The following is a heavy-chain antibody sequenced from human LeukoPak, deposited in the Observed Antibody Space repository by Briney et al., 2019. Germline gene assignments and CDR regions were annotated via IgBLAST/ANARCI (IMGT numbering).Heavy chain of an antibody. V-gene: IGHV3-30*02. Sequence: GGSLRLSCAASGFTFSSYGMHWVRQAPGKGLEWVAFIRYDGSNKYYADSVKGRFTISRDNYKKTLYLQMNSLRAEDTAVYYCAKDRSLASSGWYDFDYWGQGTLVTVSS. CDR3: AKDRSLASSGWYDFDY. J-gene: IGHJ4*02. CDR1: GFTFSSYG. D-gene: IGHD6-19*01. CDR2: IRYDGSNK.